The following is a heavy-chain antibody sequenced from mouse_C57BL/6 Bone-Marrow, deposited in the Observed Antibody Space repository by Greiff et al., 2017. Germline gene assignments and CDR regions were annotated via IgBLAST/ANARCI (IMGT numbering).Heavy chain of an antibody. CDR2: IYPGSGNT. D-gene: IGHD1-1*01. CDR3: ARANLLLRVFHYYAMDY. CDR1: GYTFTDYY. J-gene: IGHJ4*01. V-gene: IGHV1-76*01. Sequence: VQLQQSGAELVRPGASVKLSCKASGYTFTDYYINWVKQRPGQGLEWIARIYPGSGNTYYNEKFKGKATLTAEKSSSTAYMQLSSLTSEDSAVYFCARANLLLRVFHYYAMDYWGQGTSVTVSS.